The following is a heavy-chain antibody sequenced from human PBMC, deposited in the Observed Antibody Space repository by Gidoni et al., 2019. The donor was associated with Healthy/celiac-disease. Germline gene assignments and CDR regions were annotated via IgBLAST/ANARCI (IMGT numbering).Heavy chain of an antibody. Sequence: QVQLVQSGAAVTKPGASLKVSCKASGYTFPGSYMHWLRQAPGQGLGWMGWINPNSGGTNYAQKFQGWVTMTRDTSISTAYMELSRLRSDDTAVYYCAREGSNYDILTGRQRAYGMDVWGQGTTVTVSS. J-gene: IGHJ6*02. CDR1: GYTFPGSY. CDR3: AREGSNYDILTGRQRAYGMDV. CDR2: INPNSGGT. D-gene: IGHD3-9*01. V-gene: IGHV1-2*04.